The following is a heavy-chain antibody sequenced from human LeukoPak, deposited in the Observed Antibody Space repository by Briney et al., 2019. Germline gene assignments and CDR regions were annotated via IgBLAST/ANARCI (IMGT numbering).Heavy chain of an antibody. D-gene: IGHD3-22*01. CDR3: ARVSRYYDSSGYEYAFDI. J-gene: IGHJ3*02. CDR2: TYYTGNT. Sequence: PSETLSLTCTVSGGSISDYYWSWIRQPPGEGLEWIGNTYYTGNTNYNPSLKSRVTISVDTSKNQFSLKLSSVTAADTAVYYCARVSRYYDSSGYEYAFDIWGQGTMVTVSS. CDR1: GGSISDYY. V-gene: IGHV4-59*08.